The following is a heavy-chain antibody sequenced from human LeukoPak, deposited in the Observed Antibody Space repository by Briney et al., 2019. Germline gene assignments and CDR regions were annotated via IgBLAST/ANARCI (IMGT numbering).Heavy chain of an antibody. J-gene: IGHJ6*02. CDR1: GYTFTSYD. D-gene: IGHD3-10*01. CDR2: MNPNSGNT. V-gene: IGHV1-8*01. Sequence: GASVKVSCKASGYTFTSYDINWVRQATGQGLEWMGWMNPNSGNTGYAQKFQGRVTMTRNTSISTAYMELSSLRSEDTAVYYCARTRMVRGVIIKSYYYYGMDVWGQGTTVTVSS. CDR3: ARTRMVRGVIIKSYYYYGMDV.